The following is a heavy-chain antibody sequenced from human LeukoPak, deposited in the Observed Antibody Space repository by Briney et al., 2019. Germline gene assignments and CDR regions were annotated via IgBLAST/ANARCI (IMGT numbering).Heavy chain of an antibody. V-gene: IGHV3-30*18. CDR2: ISYDGGNK. D-gene: IGHD6-13*01. CDR1: GFTFSSYG. CDR3: AKGIQIGSWTAADY. J-gene: IGHJ4*02. Sequence: PEGSLRLSRAASGFTFSSYGMHRVRQAPGKGLEWVAVISYDGGNKYYVDSVKGRFTISRDNSRNTLWLQMNSLRAEDTAVYYCAKGIQIGSWTAADYWGQGTLVTVSS.